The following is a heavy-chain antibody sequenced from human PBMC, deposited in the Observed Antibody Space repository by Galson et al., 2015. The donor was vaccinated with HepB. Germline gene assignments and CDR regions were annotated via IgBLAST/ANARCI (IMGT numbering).Heavy chain of an antibody. Sequence: CAASGFTFSSYGMHWVRQAPGKGLEWVAVISYDGSNKYYADSVKGRFTISRDNSKNTLYLQMNSLRAEDTAVYYCAKDGDYDLEADYYYYGMDVWGQGTTVTVSS. J-gene: IGHJ6*02. V-gene: IGHV3-30*18. CDR3: AKDGDYDLEADYYYYGMDV. CDR1: GFTFSSYG. CDR2: ISYDGSNK. D-gene: IGHD3-16*01.